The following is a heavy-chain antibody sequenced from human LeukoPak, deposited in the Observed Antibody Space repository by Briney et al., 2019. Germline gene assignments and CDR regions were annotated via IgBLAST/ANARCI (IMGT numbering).Heavy chain of an antibody. CDR1: GYSISSGYY. J-gene: IGHJ5*02. D-gene: IGHD1-26*01. CDR3: AGAREVGAYYNWFDP. Sequence: SETLSLTCAVSGYSISSGYYWGWIRQPPGKGLEWIGSIYHSGSTYYNPSLKSRVTISVDTSKNQFSLKLSSATAADTAVYYCAGAREVGAYYNWFDPWGQGTLVTVSS. CDR2: IYHSGST. V-gene: IGHV4-38-2*01.